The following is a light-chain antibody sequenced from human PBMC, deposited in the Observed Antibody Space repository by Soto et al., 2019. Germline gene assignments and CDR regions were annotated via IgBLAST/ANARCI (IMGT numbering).Light chain of an antibody. J-gene: IGKJ1*01. V-gene: IGKV1-8*01. CDR1: QGISSY. Sequence: AIRMTQSPSSLSASTGDRVTITCRASQGISSYLAWYQQKPGKAPQLLIYAASTLQSGVPSRFSGSGSGTDFTLTISCLQSEDFATYYCQQYYRYPTFGQGTKVESK. CDR2: AAS. CDR3: QQYYRYPT.